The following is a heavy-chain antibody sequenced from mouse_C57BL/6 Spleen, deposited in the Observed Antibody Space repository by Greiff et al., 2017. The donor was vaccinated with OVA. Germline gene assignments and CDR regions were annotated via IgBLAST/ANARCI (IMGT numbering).Heavy chain of an antibody. CDR2: INPYNGGT. J-gene: IGHJ2*01. CDR3: ARLNGGNYFDY. Sequence: EVQLQESGPVLVKPGASVKMSCKASGYTFTDYYMNWVKQSHGKSLEWIGVINPYNGGTSYNQKFKGKATLTVDKSSSTAYMELNSLTSEDSAVYYCARLNGGNYFDYWGQGTTLTVSS. V-gene: IGHV1-19*01. CDR1: GYTFTDYY.